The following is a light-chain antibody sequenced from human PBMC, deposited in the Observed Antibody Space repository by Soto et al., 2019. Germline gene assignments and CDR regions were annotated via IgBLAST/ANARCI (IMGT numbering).Light chain of an antibody. CDR3: WAYAGGSILFV. V-gene: IGLV2-23*02. Sequence: QSALTQPASVSGSPGQSITIPFNGTNRDVGGFGLVSWYQQHPGKAPKLLIYDVGRRPSGVSPRFSGSKSGNAASLTISDLQAEDEADYFCWAYAGGSILFVFGAGTKVTVL. CDR2: DVG. J-gene: IGLJ1*01. CDR1: NRDVGGFGL.